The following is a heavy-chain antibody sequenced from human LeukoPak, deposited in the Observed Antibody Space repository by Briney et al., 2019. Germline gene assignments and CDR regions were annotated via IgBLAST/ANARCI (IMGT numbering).Heavy chain of an antibody. CDR1: GGSISSYY. CDR2: IYYSGST. Sequence: SETLSLTCTVSGGSISSYYWSWIRQPPGKGLEWIGYIYYSGSTNYNPSLKSRVTISVDTSKNQFSLELSSVTAADTAVYYCARAEDYSNYSGWGQGTLVTVSS. V-gene: IGHV4-59*01. J-gene: IGHJ4*02. CDR3: ARAEDYSNYSG. D-gene: IGHD4-11*01.